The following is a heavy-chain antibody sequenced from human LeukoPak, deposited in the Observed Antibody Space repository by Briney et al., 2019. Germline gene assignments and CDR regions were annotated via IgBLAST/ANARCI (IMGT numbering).Heavy chain of an antibody. CDR3: ARYGGLYTSMTTKDY. Sequence: PSETLSLTCTVSGGSISSSSYYWGWIRQPPGKGLEWIGSIYYSGSTYYNPSLKSRVTISVDTSKNQFSLKLSSVTAADTAVYYCARYGGLYTSMTTKDYWGQGTLATVSS. D-gene: IGHD4-17*01. J-gene: IGHJ4*02. CDR2: IYYSGST. CDR1: GGSISSSSYY. V-gene: IGHV4-39*07.